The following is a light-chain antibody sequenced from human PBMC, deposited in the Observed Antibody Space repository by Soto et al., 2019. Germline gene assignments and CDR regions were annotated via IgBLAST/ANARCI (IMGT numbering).Light chain of an antibody. CDR2: EVS. Sequence: QSALTQPASVSGSPGQSITISCTGTSSDVGGYNYVSWYQQHPGKVPKLMIYEVSNRPSGVSNRFSGSKSGNTASLTISGLQAEDEADYYYSSYTSSSTLVFGGGTKVTVL. J-gene: IGLJ3*02. CDR3: SSYTSSSTLV. CDR1: SSDVGGYNY. V-gene: IGLV2-14*01.